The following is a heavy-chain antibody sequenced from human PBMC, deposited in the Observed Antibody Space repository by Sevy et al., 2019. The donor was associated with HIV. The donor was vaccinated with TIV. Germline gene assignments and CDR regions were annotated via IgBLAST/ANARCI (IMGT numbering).Heavy chain of an antibody. CDR1: GGSISSSETY. D-gene: IGHD2-15*01. CDR2: IHYSGGT. J-gene: IGHJ4*02. V-gene: IGHV4-30-4*01. CDR3: ASNIGYNHGPFDY. Sequence: SETLSLTCTVSGGSISSSETYWSWIRQPPGKGLEWIGYIHYSGGTYYNPFLKSRVAMSVDASEKQFSLKLSLLTAADTAVYYCASNIGYNHGPFDYWGQGTLVTVSS.